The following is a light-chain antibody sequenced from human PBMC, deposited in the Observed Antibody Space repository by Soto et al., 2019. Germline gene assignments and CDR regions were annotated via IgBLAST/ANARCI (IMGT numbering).Light chain of an antibody. CDR2: GVS. Sequence: QSALTQHASVSGSPGQSITISCTGTSSDVGAYKYVSWYQQHPGKVPKLIIYGVSNRPSGVSNRFSGSKPGNTAFLTISGLQPEDEADYYCSLFTGTTTPDVFGPGTKVTV. V-gene: IGLV2-14*03. CDR1: SSDVGAYKY. J-gene: IGLJ1*01. CDR3: SLFTGTTTPDV.